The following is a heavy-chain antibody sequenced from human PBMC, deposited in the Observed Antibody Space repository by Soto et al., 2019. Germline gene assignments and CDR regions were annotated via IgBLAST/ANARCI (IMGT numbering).Heavy chain of an antibody. Sequence: SETLSLTCAVYGGSFSGYYWSWIRQPPGKGLEWIGEINHSGSTNYNPSLKSRVTISVDTSKNQFSLKLSSVTAADTAVYYCARGAMGARITIFGVVNHTTVKYCYMDVRGKGTTVTVSS. D-gene: IGHD3-3*01. CDR3: ARGAMGARITIFGVVNHTTVKYCYMDV. V-gene: IGHV4-34*01. J-gene: IGHJ6*03. CDR2: INHSGST. CDR1: GGSFSGYY.